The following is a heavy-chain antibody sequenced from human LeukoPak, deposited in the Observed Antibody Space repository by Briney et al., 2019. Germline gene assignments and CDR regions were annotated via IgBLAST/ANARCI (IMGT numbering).Heavy chain of an antibody. CDR2: IYTSGST. CDR1: GGSISSYY. D-gene: IGHD3-3*01. CDR3: ARDWALRLRFLEWVNWFDP. J-gene: IGHJ5*02. V-gene: IGHV4-4*07. Sequence: SETLSLTCTVSGGSISSYYWSWIRQPAGKGLEWIGRIYTSGSTNYNPSLKSRVTMSVDTSKNQFSLKLSSVTAADTAVYYCARDWALRLRFLEWVNWFDPWGQGTLVTVSS.